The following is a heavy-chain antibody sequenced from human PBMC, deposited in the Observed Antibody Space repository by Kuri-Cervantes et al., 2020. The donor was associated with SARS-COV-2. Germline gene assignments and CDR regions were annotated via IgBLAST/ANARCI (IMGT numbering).Heavy chain of an antibody. CDR3: AKDSRNWGVLDY. CDR1: GFTFSNYD. CDR2: ISYDGSNK. J-gene: IGHJ4*02. D-gene: IGHD7-27*01. V-gene: IGHV3-30*18. Sequence: GSLRLSCAASGFTFSNYDIHWVRQAPGKGLEWVAVISYDGSNKYYADSVKDRFTISRDNSKNTLYLQMNSLRAEDTSVYYCAKDSRNWGVLDYWGQGTLVTVSS.